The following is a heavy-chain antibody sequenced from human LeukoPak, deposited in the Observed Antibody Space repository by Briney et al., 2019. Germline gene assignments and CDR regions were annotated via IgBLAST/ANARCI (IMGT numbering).Heavy chain of an antibody. CDR1: GFTFSSYA. CDR3: ARASMVRGVS. Sequence: GGSLRLSCAASGFTFSSYAMHWVRQAPGKGLEWVAVISYDGSNKYYADSVKGRFTISRDNSKNTLYLQMNSLRAEDTAVYYCARASMVRGVSWGQGTLVTVSS. D-gene: IGHD3-10*01. J-gene: IGHJ4*02. CDR2: ISYDGSNK. V-gene: IGHV3-30-3*01.